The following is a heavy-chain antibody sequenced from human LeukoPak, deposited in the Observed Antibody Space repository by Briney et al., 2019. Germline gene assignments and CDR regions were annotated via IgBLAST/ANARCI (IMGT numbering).Heavy chain of an antibody. J-gene: IGHJ4*02. CDR1: GYTFTDYY. CDR3: TRSDYDTSGEFDY. Sequence: ASVKVSCKASGYTFTDYYMHWVRQAPGQGLEWMGRINPNSGGTNYAQKFQGRVTMTRGTSISTASMELSSLRSDDTAVYYCTRSDYDTSGEFDYWGQGTLVTVSS. V-gene: IGHV1-2*06. D-gene: IGHD3-22*01. CDR2: INPNSGGT.